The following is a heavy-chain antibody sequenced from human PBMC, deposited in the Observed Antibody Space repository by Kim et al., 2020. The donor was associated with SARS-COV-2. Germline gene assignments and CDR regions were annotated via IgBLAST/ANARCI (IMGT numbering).Heavy chain of an antibody. Sequence: AVTGRFTISRKTAKNSLYLQMNSLRAEDTAVYYYARGAPRFGEGDYFDYWGQGTLVTVSS. CDR3: ARGAPRFGEGDYFDY. J-gene: IGHJ4*02. D-gene: IGHD3-10*01. V-gene: IGHV3-11*04.